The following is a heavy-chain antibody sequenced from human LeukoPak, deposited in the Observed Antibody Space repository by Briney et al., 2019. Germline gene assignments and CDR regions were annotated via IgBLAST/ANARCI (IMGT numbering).Heavy chain of an antibody. CDR2: IYTSGRT. J-gene: IGHJ4*02. D-gene: IGHD4-11*01. CDR1: GGSISYYY. V-gene: IGHV4-4*07. CDR3: ARLSTVTTSFDY. Sequence: PSETLSLTCTVSGGSISYYYWNWIRQPAGKGLEWIGRIYTSGRTYYNPSLKSRVTMSVDTSTNQCSLKLSSVTAADTAVYYCARLSTVTTSFDYWGQGTLVTVSS.